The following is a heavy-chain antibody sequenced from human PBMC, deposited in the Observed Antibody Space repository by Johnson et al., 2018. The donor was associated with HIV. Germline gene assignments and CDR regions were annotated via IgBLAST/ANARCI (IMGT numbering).Heavy chain of an antibody. Sequence: QVQLVESGGGLVQPGGSLRLSCAASGFTFSSYAMHWVRQAPGQGLEWVAVISYDGSNQYYADSVTGRFTISRDNSNNTLYLQMDSLRAEDMAVYYCARAGGSSLAFDIWDQGTMVTVSS. J-gene: IGHJ3*02. CDR3: ARAGGSSLAFDI. D-gene: IGHD6-6*01. CDR1: GFTFSSYA. V-gene: IGHV3-30*14. CDR2: ISYDGSNQ.